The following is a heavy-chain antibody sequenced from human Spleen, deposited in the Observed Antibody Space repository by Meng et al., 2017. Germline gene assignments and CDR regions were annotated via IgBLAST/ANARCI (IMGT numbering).Heavy chain of an antibody. Sequence: QVQLQESGPGLVKPSQTLSLTSTVSGGSISSGDYYWSWIRQPPGKGLEWIGYIHDSGATYYIPSLMSRVTMSLDTSKNQFSLKLSSVTAADTAVYYCARHVSSYPYRAFDIWGQGTMVTVSS. CDR1: GGSISSGDYY. D-gene: IGHD1-26*01. J-gene: IGHJ3*02. V-gene: IGHV4-30-4*01. CDR3: ARHVSSYPYRAFDI. CDR2: IHDSGAT.